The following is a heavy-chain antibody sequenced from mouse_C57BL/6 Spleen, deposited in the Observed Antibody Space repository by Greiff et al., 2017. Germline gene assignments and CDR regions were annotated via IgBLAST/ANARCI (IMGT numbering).Heavy chain of an antibody. V-gene: IGHV1-81*01. CDR2: IYPRSGNT. CDR3: ARGDYYGSSYGYIDY. D-gene: IGHD1-1*01. Sequence: QVQLQQSGAELARPGASVKLSCKASGYTFTSYGISWVKQRTGQGLEWIGEIYPRSGNTYYTEKFKGQATLTADKSSSTAYMELRSLRSKDSAVYFCARGDYYGSSYGYIDYWGQGTTLTVS. J-gene: IGHJ2*01. CDR1: GYTFTSYG.